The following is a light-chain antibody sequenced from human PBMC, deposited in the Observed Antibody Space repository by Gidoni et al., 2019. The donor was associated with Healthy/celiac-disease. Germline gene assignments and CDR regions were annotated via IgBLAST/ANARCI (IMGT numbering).Light chain of an antibody. CDR3: LRSYSGAWV. CDR2: DTS. V-gene: IGLV7-46*01. J-gene: IGLJ3*02. CDR1: TGAVTSGHY. Sequence: QAVVTQEPSLTVSPGGPVTLTCGSSTGAVTSGHYPSWCQQKHGQAPRTMIYDTSNKHSWTPARFSGSLLGGKAALTLSGAQPEDEAEYYCLRSYSGAWVFGGGTKLTV.